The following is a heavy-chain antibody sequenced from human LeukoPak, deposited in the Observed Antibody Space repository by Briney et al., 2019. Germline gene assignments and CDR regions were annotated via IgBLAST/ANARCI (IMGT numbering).Heavy chain of an antibody. CDR3: ARRRRNCSGGSCLYYFDY. CDR2: INPNSGGT. CDR1: GYTFTGYY. V-gene: IGHV1-2*04. Sequence: ASVKVSFKASGYTFTGYYMHWVGQAPGQGGEGMGWINPNSGGTNYAQKFQGWVTMTRDTSISTAYMELSRLRSDDTAVYYCARRRRNCSGGSCLYYFDYWGQGTLVTVSS. J-gene: IGHJ4*02. D-gene: IGHD2-15*01.